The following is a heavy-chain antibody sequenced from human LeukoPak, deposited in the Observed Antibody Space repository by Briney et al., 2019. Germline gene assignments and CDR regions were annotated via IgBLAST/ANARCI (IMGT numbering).Heavy chain of an antibody. Sequence: GGSLRLSCAASGFTFSGYGMHWVRQAPGKGLEWVAVIWYDGSNKYYADSVKGRFTVSRDNAKNTLYLQMNSLRAEDTAVYYCARATGSYYSLGYWGQGTLVTVSS. CDR1: GFTFSGYG. CDR2: IWYDGSNK. V-gene: IGHV3-33*01. D-gene: IGHD1-26*01. CDR3: ARATGSYYSLGY. J-gene: IGHJ4*02.